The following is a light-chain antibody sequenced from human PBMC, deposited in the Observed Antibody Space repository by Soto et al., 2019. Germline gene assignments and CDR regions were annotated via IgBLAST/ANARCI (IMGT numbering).Light chain of an antibody. Sequence: IVMTQSPRTLSLSPGERATLSCRASQPINNNYVAWYQQKPGKAPKLLIYGAVTLQSGVPSRFSGSGSGTDFTLTISSLQPHDLATYYCQQLNNFPPFTFGPGTKVDLK. J-gene: IGKJ3*01. CDR1: QPINNNY. CDR3: QQLNNFPPFT. V-gene: IGKV3D-7*01. CDR2: GAV.